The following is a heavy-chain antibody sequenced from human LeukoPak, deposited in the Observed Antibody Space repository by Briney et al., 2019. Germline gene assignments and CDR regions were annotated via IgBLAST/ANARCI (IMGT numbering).Heavy chain of an antibody. CDR2: IYYSGST. J-gene: IGHJ4*02. CDR1: GGSISSSSYY. Sequence: SETLSLTCTVSGGSISSSSYYWGWIRQPPGKGLEWIGYIYYSGSTNYNPSLKSRVTISVDTSKNQFSLKLSSVTAADTAVYYCARSRGTNVDYWGQGTLVTVSS. CDR3: ARSRGTNVDY. V-gene: IGHV4-61*05. D-gene: IGHD1-7*01.